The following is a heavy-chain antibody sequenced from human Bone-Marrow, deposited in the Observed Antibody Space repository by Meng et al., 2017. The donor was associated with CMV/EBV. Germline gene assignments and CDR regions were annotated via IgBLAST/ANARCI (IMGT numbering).Heavy chain of an antibody. J-gene: IGHJ3*02. CDR3: LRGRDGFDI. CDR2: IQPDGSEG. CDR1: GFTFSDYY. Sequence: GGSLRLSCAASGFTFSDYYMSWIRQAPGKGLEWVANIQPDGSEGYFLESVKGRFTVSRDDAKNSVYLQMNSLRAEDTAIYYCLRGRDGFDIWGQGTMVTVSS. V-gene: IGHV3-7*01.